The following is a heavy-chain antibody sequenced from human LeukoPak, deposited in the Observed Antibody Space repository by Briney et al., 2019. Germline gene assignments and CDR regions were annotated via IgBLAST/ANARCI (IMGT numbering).Heavy chain of an antibody. V-gene: IGHV4-59*01. D-gene: IGHD3-10*01. CDR3: ARDRLDYYGSGNYYYYGLDV. J-gene: IGHJ6*02. CDR1: GGSISSYY. Sequence: SETLSLTCTVSGGSISSYYWSWIRQPPGKGLEWIAYIYYTGTTKYNPSLESRVTISLDTSKNQFSLNLTSVTAADTAVYYCARDRLDYYGSGNYYYYGLDVWGQGTTVTVSS. CDR2: IYYTGTT.